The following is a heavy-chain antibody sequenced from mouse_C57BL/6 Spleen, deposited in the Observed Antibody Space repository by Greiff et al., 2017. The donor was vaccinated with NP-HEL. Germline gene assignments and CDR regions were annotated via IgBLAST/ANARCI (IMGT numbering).Heavy chain of an antibody. CDR3: ARIYDGYLPWFAY. D-gene: IGHD2-3*01. J-gene: IGHJ3*01. Sequence: DVQLVESGGGLVKPGGSLKLSCAASGFTFSDYGMHWVRQAPEKGLEWVAYISSGSSTIYYADTVKGRFTISRDNAKNTLFLQMTSLRSEDTAMYYCARIYDGYLPWFAYWGQGTLVTVSA. CDR2: ISSGSSTI. V-gene: IGHV5-17*01. CDR1: GFTFSDYG.